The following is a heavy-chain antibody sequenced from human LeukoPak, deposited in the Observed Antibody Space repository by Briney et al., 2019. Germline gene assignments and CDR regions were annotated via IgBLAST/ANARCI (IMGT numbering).Heavy chain of an antibody. CDR2: ISYDGSNI. D-gene: IGHD3-9*01. J-gene: IGHJ6*02. Sequence: GGSLRLSCAASGFTFSHYAMHWVRQAPGKGLEWVALISYDGSNIQYADSLKGRFTISRDNSKNTLYLQMNSLRVDDTAVYYCARAYYDILTGYLPAHYYYYGMDVWGQGTTVTVSS. CDR1: GFTFSHYA. V-gene: IGHV3-30-3*01. CDR3: ARAYYDILTGYLPAHYYYYGMDV.